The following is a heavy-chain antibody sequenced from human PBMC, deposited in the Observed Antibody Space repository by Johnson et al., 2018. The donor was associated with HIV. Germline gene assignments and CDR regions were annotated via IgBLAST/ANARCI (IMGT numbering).Heavy chain of an antibody. CDR3: ARDRAWNYEGAFDI. CDR2: ISGSGGST. CDR1: GFTFSSYA. Sequence: VQLVESGGGVVRPGESLRLSCAASGFTFSSYAMSWVRQAPGKGLEWVSAISGSGGSTYYADSVKGRFTISRDNSKNTLYLQMNSLRAEDTAVYYCARDRAWNYEGAFDIWGQGTMVTVSS. D-gene: IGHD1-7*01. V-gene: IGHV3-23*04. J-gene: IGHJ3*02.